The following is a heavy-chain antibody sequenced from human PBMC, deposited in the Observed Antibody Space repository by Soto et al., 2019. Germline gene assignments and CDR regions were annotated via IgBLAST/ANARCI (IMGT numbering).Heavy chain of an antibody. Sequence: GASVKVSCKASGGTFSSYAISWVRQAPGQGLEWMGGIIPIFGTANYAQKFQGRVTITADESTSTAYMELSSLRSEDTAVYYCARVIDSSGYYLRFDPWGQGTLVTVSS. CDR1: GGTFSSYA. D-gene: IGHD3-22*01. CDR3: ARVIDSSGYYLRFDP. J-gene: IGHJ5*02. V-gene: IGHV1-69*13. CDR2: IIPIFGTA.